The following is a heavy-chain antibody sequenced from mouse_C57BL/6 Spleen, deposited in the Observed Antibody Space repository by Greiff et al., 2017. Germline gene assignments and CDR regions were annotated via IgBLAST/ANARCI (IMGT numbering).Heavy chain of an antibody. D-gene: IGHD2-4*01. J-gene: IGHJ2*01. CDR3: ARGDDYLVY. CDR2: IYPGSGNT. V-gene: IGHV1-76*01. Sequence: QVTLKVSGAELVRPGASVKLSCKASGYTFTDYYINWVKQRPGQGLEWIARIYPGSGNTYYNEKFKGKATLTAEKSSSTAYMQLSSLTSEDSAVYFCARGDDYLVYWGQGTTLTVSS. CDR1: GYTFTDYY.